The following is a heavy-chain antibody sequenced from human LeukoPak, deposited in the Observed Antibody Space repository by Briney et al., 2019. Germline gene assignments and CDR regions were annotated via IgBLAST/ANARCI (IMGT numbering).Heavy chain of an antibody. Sequence: GGSLRLSCAASGFIFSTYWMTWVRQAPGKGLEWVANIKEDGSESHYVDSVKGRFTISRDNAKNSLYLQMNSLRAEDTAVYYCASQPYYYDSNGYELDYWGQGTLVTVSS. CDR3: ASQPYYYDSNGYELDY. CDR1: GFIFSTYW. D-gene: IGHD3-22*01. J-gene: IGHJ4*02. V-gene: IGHV3-7*01. CDR2: IKEDGSES.